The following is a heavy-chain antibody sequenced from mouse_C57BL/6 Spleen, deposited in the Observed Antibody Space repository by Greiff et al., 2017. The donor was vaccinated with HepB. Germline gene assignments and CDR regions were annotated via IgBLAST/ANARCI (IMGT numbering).Heavy chain of an antibody. Sequence: EVQLVESGGGLVKPGGSLKLSCAASGFTFSSYAMSWVRQTPEKRLEWVATISDGGSYTYYPDNVKGRFTIYRDNAKNNLYLQMSHLKSEDTAMYYCARDPQLGFDYWGQGTTLTVSS. D-gene: IGHD4-1*02. CDR3: ARDPQLGFDY. CDR1: GFTFSSYA. CDR2: ISDGGSYT. J-gene: IGHJ2*01. V-gene: IGHV5-4*01.